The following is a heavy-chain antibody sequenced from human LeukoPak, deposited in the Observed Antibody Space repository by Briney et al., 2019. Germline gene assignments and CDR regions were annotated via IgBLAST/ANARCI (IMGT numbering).Heavy chain of an antibody. CDR2: TYNRSRWYN. D-gene: IGHD6-13*01. J-gene: IGHJ4*02. CDR3: ARCDLPTRSWQQLAGPGFDYRGHY. Sequence: SQTLSLTCAISGDSVSSNSAAWNWIRQSPSRGLEWLGRTYNRSRWYNDYALSVKSRITINPDTSKNQFSLQLNSVTPEDTAVYYCARCDLPTRSWQQLAGPGFDYRGHYWGQGTLVTVSS. V-gene: IGHV6-1*01. CDR1: GDSVSSNSAA.